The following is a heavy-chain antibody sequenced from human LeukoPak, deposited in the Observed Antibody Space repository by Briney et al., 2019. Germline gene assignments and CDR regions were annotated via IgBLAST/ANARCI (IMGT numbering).Heavy chain of an antibody. Sequence: KPSETLSLTCAVYGGSFSGYYWSWIRQPPGKGLEWIGEINHSGSTNYNPSLKSRVTISVDTSKNQFSLKLSSVTAADTAVYYCARGRGFVGYCSGGSCNQIYYYGMDVWGQGTTVTVSS. J-gene: IGHJ6*02. D-gene: IGHD2-15*01. CDR1: GGSFSGYY. CDR3: ARGRGFVGYCSGGSCNQIYYYGMDV. V-gene: IGHV4-34*01. CDR2: INHSGST.